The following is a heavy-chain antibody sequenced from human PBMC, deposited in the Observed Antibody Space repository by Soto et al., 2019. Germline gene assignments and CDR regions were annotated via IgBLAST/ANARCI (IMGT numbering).Heavy chain of an antibody. CDR2: ISSSSSYI. CDR3: ARNYGIAARKFYGMDV. CDR1: GFTFSSYS. Sequence: PGGSLRLSCAASGFTFSSYSMNWVRQAPGKGLEWVSSISSSSSYIYYADSVKGRFTISRDNAKNSLYLQMNSLRAEDTSVYYCARNYGIAARKFYGMDVWGQGTTVTVSS. D-gene: IGHD6-6*01. V-gene: IGHV3-21*01. J-gene: IGHJ6*02.